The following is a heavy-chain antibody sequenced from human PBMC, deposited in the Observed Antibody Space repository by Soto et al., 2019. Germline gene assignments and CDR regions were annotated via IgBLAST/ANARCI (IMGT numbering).Heavy chain of an antibody. V-gene: IGHV4-34*01. Sequence: SETLSLTCAVYGGSFSAYYWSWIRQPPGKGLEWIGEINHSASTNYNPYLKSRVTISVDTSKNQFSMKLSSVPAADTDVYYCAGEVLELLSYAFDIWGQGTMVTVSS. CDR2: INHSAST. D-gene: IGHD1-26*01. CDR1: GGSFSAYY. J-gene: IGHJ3*02. CDR3: AGEVLELLSYAFDI.